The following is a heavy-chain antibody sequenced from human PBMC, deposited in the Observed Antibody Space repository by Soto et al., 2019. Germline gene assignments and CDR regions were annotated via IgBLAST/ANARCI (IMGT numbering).Heavy chain of an antibody. J-gene: IGHJ6*02. Sequence: QDQLVPSGAEVTKPGASVKVSCKASGYTFNNYGISWVRQAPGQGLEWMGWISAYNGNRNYAQKFQGRVSMTTETSTSTAYMELRSLRSDDTAVYYCARGASHYYYYYGMDVWGQGTMVTVSS. CDR3: ARGASHYYYYYGMDV. CDR1: GYTFNNYG. V-gene: IGHV1-18*01. CDR2: ISAYNGNR.